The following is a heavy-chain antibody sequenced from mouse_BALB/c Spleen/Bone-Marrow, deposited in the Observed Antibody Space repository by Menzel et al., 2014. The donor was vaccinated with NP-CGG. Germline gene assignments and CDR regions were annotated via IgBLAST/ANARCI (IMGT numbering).Heavy chain of an antibody. Sequence: EVKVVESGGGLVKPGGSLKLSCAASGFAFSSYDMSWVRQTPEKRLEWVAYISSGGGSTYRADTVKGRFTISRDNAKNTLYLQMSSLKSEDTAMYYCARQILRGFGYWGQGTPVTVSA. CDR3: ARQILRGFGY. V-gene: IGHV5-12-1*01. CDR1: GFAFSSYD. D-gene: IGHD1-1*01. J-gene: IGHJ3*02. CDR2: ISSGGGST.